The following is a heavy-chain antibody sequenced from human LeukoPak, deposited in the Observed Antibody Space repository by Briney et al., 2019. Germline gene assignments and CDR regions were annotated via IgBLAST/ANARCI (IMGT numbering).Heavy chain of an antibody. CDR3: ARVRDFWSGYFPNWFDP. CDR1: GCSISSYY. D-gene: IGHD3-3*01. Sequence: SETLSLTCTVPGCSISSYYWSWIRQPPGKGLGGVGDIYYSGSTNYNPSPKSRVTISVDTSKNQFSLKLSSVTAADTAVYYCARVRDFWSGYFPNWFDPWGQGTLVTVSS. J-gene: IGHJ5*02. CDR2: IYYSGST. V-gene: IGHV4-59*12.